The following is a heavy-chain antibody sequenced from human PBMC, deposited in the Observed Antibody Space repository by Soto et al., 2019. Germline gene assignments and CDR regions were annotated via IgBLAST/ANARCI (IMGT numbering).Heavy chain of an antibody. Sequence: GGSMRLSCAASGLTFSSYAMSWVRQAPGKGLEWVSTISNTGGSTYYADSVKGRFTISRDNSKNTLYLQMNSLRVEDTAVYYCAKDRLAGNFDYWGQGTQVTVSS. CDR2: ISNTGGST. CDR1: GLTFSSYA. J-gene: IGHJ4*02. CDR3: AKDRLAGNFDY. V-gene: IGHV3-23*01.